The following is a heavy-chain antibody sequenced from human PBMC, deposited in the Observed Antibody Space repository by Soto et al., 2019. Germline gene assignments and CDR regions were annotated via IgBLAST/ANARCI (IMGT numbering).Heavy chain of an antibody. V-gene: IGHV3-53*02. J-gene: IGHJ2*01. CDR2: IYSGGST. CDR1: GFTVSSNY. CDR3: ARDGGFLEWRSYWYFDL. D-gene: IGHD3-3*01. Sequence: VQLVETGGGLIQPGGSLRLSCAASGFTVSSNYMSWVRQAPGKGLEWVSVIYSGGSTYYADSVKGRFTISRDNSKNTLYLQMNSLRAEDTAVYYCARDGGFLEWRSYWYFDLWGRGTLVTVSS.